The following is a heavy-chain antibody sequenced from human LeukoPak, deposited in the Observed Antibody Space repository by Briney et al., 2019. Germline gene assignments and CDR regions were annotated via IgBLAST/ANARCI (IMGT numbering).Heavy chain of an antibody. Sequence: ASLKVACKASGYPLTDYYLHLVRQAPGQGPERMGLINPNSGGTNYPLQLHGRGTITSDTANTKDSLELSRLSSDNTAVYYCTRATPGLNPLDYWGQGTLVTVSS. CDR2: INPNSGGT. CDR1: GYPLTDYY. V-gene: IGHV1-2*02. CDR3: TRATPGLNPLDY. J-gene: IGHJ4*02.